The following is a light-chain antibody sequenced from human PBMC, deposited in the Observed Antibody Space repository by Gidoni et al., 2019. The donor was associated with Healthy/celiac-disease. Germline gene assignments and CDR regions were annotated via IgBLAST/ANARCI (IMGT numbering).Light chain of an antibody. CDR1: QSISSY. CDR2: AAS. J-gene: IGKJ2*01. Sequence: DIQMTQSPSSLSASVGDRVTITCRASQSISSYLNWYQQKPGKAPKLLIYAASSLQSGVPSRFSGSGSGTDFTLTIRSLQPEDFATYYCQQSYSPYTFGQGTKLEIK. V-gene: IGKV1-39*01. CDR3: QQSYSPYT.